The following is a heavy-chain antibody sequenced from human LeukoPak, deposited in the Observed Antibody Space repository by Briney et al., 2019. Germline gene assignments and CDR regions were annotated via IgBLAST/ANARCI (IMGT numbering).Heavy chain of an antibody. CDR1: GFTFSSCA. Sequence: GGSLRLSCAASGFTFSSCAMSWVRQAPGKGLEWVSTIIDSGNSIYYADSVKGRFTISRDNSKNTLYLQMNSLRAEDTAVYYCATLQLWNSPFDYWGQGTLVTVSS. CDR2: IIDSGNSI. CDR3: ATLQLWNSPFDY. V-gene: IGHV3-23*01. D-gene: IGHD5-18*01. J-gene: IGHJ4*02.